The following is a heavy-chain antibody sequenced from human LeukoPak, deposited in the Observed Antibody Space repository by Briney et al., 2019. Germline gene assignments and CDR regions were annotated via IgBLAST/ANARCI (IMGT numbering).Heavy chain of an antibody. CDR3: VRGGYYDSGTYSRNLDY. D-gene: IGHD3-10*01. CDR1: GFTFSSYW. CDR2: INSDENNI. V-gene: IGHV3-74*01. Sequence: GGSLRLSCAASGFTFSSYWMHWVRQAPGKGLVWVSRINSDENNINYADSVRGRFTISRDNAKNTLYLQMNSLRAEDTAVYYCVRGGYYDSGTYSRNLDYWGQGTLVTVSS. J-gene: IGHJ4*02.